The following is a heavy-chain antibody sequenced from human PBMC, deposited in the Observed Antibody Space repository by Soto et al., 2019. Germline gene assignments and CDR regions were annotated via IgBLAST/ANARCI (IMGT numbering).Heavy chain of an antibody. CDR3: AKFQSYCSSGSCFYVYYMEV. V-gene: IGHV3-23*01. J-gene: IGHJ6*03. CDR2: ISGSGGGA. D-gene: IGHD2-15*01. Sequence: EVQLLESGGGLVQPGGSLRLSCAASGFTFSSYAMSWVRQAPGKGLEWVSGISGSGGGAYYADAVRGRFTISRDNSKNTLCLQMNSLRAYDTAVYSCAKFQSYCSSGSCFYVYYMEVWGKGTTVTVSS. CDR1: GFTFSSYA.